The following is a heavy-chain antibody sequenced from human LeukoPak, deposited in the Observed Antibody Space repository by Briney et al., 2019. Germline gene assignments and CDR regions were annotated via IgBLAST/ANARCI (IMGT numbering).Heavy chain of an antibody. D-gene: IGHD3-22*01. J-gene: IGHJ5*02. V-gene: IGHV2-5*02. CDR1: GFSLRTSGVA. CDR2: IYWDDDK. CDR3: AHDRAGIGFGP. Sequence: KESGPTLVNPTQTLTLTCACSGFSLRTSGVAVGWIRQPPGKALEWLALIYWDDDKRYSPSLKNRLTITKDTSKNQVVLTMTNMDPVDTATYYCAHDRAGIGFGPWGQGTLVTVSS.